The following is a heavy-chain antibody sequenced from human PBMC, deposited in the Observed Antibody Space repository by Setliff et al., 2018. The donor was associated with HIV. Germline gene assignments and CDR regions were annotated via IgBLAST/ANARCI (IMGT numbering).Heavy chain of an antibody. CDR1: GGTFSNYV. CDR2: IIPILGIE. Sequence: SVKVSCKASGGTFSNYVISWVRQAPGQGLEWMGGIIPILGIEKNVQKFQGRVTITADKSTNTAYMELSSLRSEDTAVYYYATHYYDSSGYSPSLDYWGQGTLVTVSS. V-gene: IGHV1-69*10. CDR3: ATHYYDSSGYSPSLDY. J-gene: IGHJ4*02. D-gene: IGHD3-22*01.